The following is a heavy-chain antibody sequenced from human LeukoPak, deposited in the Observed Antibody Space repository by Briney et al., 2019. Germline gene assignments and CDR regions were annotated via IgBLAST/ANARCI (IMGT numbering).Heavy chain of an antibody. V-gene: IGHV4-59*01. CDR1: GGSFSSYY. CDR2: IYYSGST. D-gene: IGHD4-17*01. CDR3: ARDKSYRGDYVGLIDY. Sequence: SETLSLTCAVYGGSFSSYYWSWIRQPPGKGLEWIGYIYYSGSTNYNPSLKSRVTISVDTSKNQFSLKLSSVTAADTAVYYCARDKSYRGDYVGLIDYWGQGTLVTVSS. J-gene: IGHJ4*02.